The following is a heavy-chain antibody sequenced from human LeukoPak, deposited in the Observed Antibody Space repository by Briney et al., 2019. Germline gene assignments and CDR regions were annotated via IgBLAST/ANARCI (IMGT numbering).Heavy chain of an antibody. Sequence: NPSETLSLTCIVSGGSISISSFYWGWVRQPPGKGLEWIGTIYYTGSTYYDPSLRSRLAISIDTSKNHFSLKLSSVSAADTAVYYCARQVVGRNWFDPWGQGTLVIVSS. V-gene: IGHV4-39*01. CDR2: IYYTGST. CDR3: ARQVVGRNWFDP. J-gene: IGHJ5*02. D-gene: IGHD2-15*01. CDR1: GGSISISSFY.